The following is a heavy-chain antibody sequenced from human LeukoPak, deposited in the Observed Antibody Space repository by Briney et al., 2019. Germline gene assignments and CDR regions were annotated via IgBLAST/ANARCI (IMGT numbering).Heavy chain of an antibody. CDR3: AKVDSFNSVWLDY. CDR1: GFTFSSHW. Sequence: GGSLRLSCAASGFTFSSHWMSWVRQAPGKGLEWVANISEGGSVTYYVDSVKGRFTISRYNAKNSLYLQMNSLRVEDTAVYYCAKVDSFNSVWLDYWGQGTLVTVSS. CDR2: ISEGGSVT. J-gene: IGHJ4*02. V-gene: IGHV3-7*04. D-gene: IGHD5/OR15-5a*01.